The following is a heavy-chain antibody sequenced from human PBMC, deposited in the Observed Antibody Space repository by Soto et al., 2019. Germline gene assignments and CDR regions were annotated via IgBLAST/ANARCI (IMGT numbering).Heavy chain of an antibody. CDR2: ISGSGVST. J-gene: IGHJ4*02. Sequence: EVQLLESGGGLVQPGGSLRLSCAASGFTFSSYAMSWVSQAPGKGLEWFSGISGSGVSTYYAYSVKGRCTISRDNSKSKRYLQMNTLRAEDTAVYYCAKDRERIATRSIDYWGQGTLVTVSS. CDR1: GFTFSSYA. D-gene: IGHD6-6*01. V-gene: IGHV3-23*01. CDR3: AKDRERIATRSIDY.